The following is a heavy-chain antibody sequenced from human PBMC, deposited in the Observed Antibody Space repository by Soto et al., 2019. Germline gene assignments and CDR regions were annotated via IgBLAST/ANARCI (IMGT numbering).Heavy chain of an antibody. CDR2: IYSGGST. Sequence: SLRLSCTASLFSVSSNYMSWVLQAPCKGLECFSLIYSGGSTYYADSVKGRFTISRHNFNNTLYLQMNSLRSDDTAVYYCATRSVTAPGWGQGTLVTVSS. CDR3: ATRSVTAPG. D-gene: IGHD4-17*01. J-gene: IGHJ4*02. CDR1: LFSVSSNY. V-gene: IGHV3-53*04.